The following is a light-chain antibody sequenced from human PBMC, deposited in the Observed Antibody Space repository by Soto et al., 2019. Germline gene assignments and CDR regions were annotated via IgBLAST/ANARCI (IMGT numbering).Light chain of an antibody. CDR3: QQYNSYSGT. CDR1: QSISSW. V-gene: IGKV1-5*01. J-gene: IGKJ4*01. Sequence: DIQMTQSPSTLSASVGDRVTITCRASQSISSWLAWYQQKPGKAPKLLIYDASSLESGVPSRFSGSGSGTEVTLTISSLQPDDFATYYCQQYNSYSGTFGGGTKVEIK. CDR2: DAS.